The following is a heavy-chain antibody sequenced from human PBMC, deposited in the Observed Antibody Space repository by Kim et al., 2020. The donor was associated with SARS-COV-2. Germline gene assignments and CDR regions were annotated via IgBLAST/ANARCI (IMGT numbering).Heavy chain of an antibody. Sequence: SETLSLTCTVSGGSVSGSYWSWIRESPGMGLEWIGFIYYTGATRYTASLKSRLTMSIDTSNNQFFLRLSSVTAADTALYYCVRLHSRGQEECDPWGDGILVTVSS. CDR2: IYYTGAT. D-gene: IGHD3-22*01. CDR3: VRLHSRGQEECDP. V-gene: IGHV4-59*02. CDR1: GGSVSGSY. J-gene: IGHJ5*02.